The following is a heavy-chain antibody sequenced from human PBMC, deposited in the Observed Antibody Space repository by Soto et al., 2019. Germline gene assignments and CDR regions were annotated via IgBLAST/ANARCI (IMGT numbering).Heavy chain of an antibody. CDR1: GGSFSGYY. V-gene: IGHV4-34*01. CDR2: INHSGST. Sequence: QVQLQQWGAGLLKPSETLSLTCAVYGGSFSGYYWSWIRQPPGKGLEWIGEINHSGSTNYNPSLKSRVTISVDTSKNQFSLKLSSVTAADTAVYYCASRWSPDTSGWYLWFDPWGQGTLVTVSS. J-gene: IGHJ5*02. D-gene: IGHD6-19*01. CDR3: ASRWSPDTSGWYLWFDP.